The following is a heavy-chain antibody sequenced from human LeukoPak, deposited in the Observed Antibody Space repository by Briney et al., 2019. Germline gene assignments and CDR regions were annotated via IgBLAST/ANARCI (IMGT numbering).Heavy chain of an antibody. CDR3: ARDEYSYGAFDI. D-gene: IGHD5-18*01. V-gene: IGHV4-39*07. CDR1: GGSISSSSYY. J-gene: IGHJ3*02. Sequence: SETLSLTCTVSGGSISSSSYYWGWIRQPPGKGLEWIGSIYYSGSTYYNPSLKSRVTISVDTSKNQFSLKLSSVTAADTAVYYCARDEYSYGAFDIWGQGTMVTVSS. CDR2: IYYSGST.